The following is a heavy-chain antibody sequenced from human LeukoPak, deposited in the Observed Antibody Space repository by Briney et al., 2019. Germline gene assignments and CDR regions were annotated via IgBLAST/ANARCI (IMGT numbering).Heavy chain of an antibody. Sequence: ASVKVSCKASGYTFTSYGISWVRQAPGQGLEWMGWISAYNGNTNYAQKLQGRVTMTTDTSTSTAYMELRSLRYDDTAVYYCARAPGVLLWFGELSPTDYWGQGTLVTVSS. D-gene: IGHD3-10*01. CDR1: GYTFTSYG. CDR3: ARAPGVLLWFGELSPTDY. J-gene: IGHJ4*02. CDR2: ISAYNGNT. V-gene: IGHV1-18*01.